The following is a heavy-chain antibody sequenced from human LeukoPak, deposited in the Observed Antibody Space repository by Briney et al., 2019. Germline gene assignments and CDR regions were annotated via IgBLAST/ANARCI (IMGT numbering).Heavy chain of an antibody. CDR3: ARVVGSTSPMDY. CDR2: ISSSSSYI. V-gene: IGHV3-21*01. D-gene: IGHD2-2*01. J-gene: IGHJ4*02. Sequence: GGSLRLSCAASGFTFSSYSMNWVRQAPGKGLEWVSSISSSSSYIYYADSVKGRFTISRDNAKNSLYLQMNSLRAEDTAVYYCARVVGSTSPMDYWGPGTLVTVSS. CDR1: GFTFSSYS.